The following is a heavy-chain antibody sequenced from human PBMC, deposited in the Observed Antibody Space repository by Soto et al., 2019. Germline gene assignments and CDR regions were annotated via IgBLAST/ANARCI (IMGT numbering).Heavy chain of an antibody. J-gene: IGHJ3*02. CDR2: ISSSSSYI. CDR3: ARWYHYDDSSGYEKWDAFDI. D-gene: IGHD3-22*01. CDR1: GFTFSSYS. Sequence: EVQLVESGGGLVKPGGSLRLSCAASGFTFSSYSMNWVRQAPGKGLEWVSSISSSSSYIYYADSVKGRFTISRDNAKNSLYLQMNSLRAEDTAVYYCARWYHYDDSSGYEKWDAFDIWGQGTMVTVSS. V-gene: IGHV3-21*01.